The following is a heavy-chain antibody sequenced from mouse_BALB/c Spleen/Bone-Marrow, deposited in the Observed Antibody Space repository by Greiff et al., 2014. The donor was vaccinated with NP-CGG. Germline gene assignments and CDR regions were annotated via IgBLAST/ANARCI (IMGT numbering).Heavy chain of an antibody. CDR1: GFNFKDTY. J-gene: IGHJ4*01. V-gene: IGHV14-3*02. CDR2: IDPANGNT. Sequence: EVQLQQSGAELVKPGASVKLSCTASGFNFKDTYMHWVKQRPEQGLEWIGRIDPANGNTKYDPKFQGKATITADTSSNTAYLQLSSLTSEDTAVYYCARWEYYAKDYWGQGPSVPVSS. CDR3: ARWEYYAKDY. D-gene: IGHD4-1*01.